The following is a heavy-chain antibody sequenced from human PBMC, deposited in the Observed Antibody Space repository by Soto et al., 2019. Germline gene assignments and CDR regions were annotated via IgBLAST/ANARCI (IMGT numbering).Heavy chain of an antibody. Sequence: GGSLRLSCAASGFTFSSYAMSWVRQAPGKGLEWVSAISGSGGSTYYADSVKGQFTISRDNSKNTLYLQMNSLRAEDTAVYYCAKGKRFMTTVVTLDYWGQGTLVTVSS. CDR1: GFTFSSYA. D-gene: IGHD4-17*01. J-gene: IGHJ4*02. CDR2: ISGSGGST. CDR3: AKGKRFMTTVVTLDY. V-gene: IGHV3-23*01.